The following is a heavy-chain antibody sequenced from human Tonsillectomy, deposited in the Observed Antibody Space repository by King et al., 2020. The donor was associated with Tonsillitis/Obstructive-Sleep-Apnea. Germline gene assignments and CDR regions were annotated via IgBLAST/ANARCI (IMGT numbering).Heavy chain of an antibody. J-gene: IGHJ6*03. Sequence: VQLQQWGAGLLKPSETLSLTCAVYGGSFSGYYWSWIRQPPGKGLEWIGEINHSGSTNCNPSLKSRVTISVDTSKNQFSLKLSSVTAADTAVYYCARSPAIYDFWSGYYTYYYYMDVWGKGTTVTVSS. CDR2: INHSGST. D-gene: IGHD3-3*01. V-gene: IGHV4-34*01. CDR3: ARSPAIYDFWSGYYTYYYYMDV. CDR1: GGSFSGYY.